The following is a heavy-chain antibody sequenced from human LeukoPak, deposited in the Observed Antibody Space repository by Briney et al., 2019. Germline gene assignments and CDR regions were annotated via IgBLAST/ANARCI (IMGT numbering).Heavy chain of an antibody. CDR3: AKDWSNIVVVPAATEGGGWSGGY. Sequence: PGGSLRLSCAASGFTFSSYGMHWVRQAPGKGLEWVAVISYDGSNKYYADSVKGRFTNSRDNSKNTLYLQMNSLRAEDTAVYYCAKDWSNIVVVPAATEGGGWSGGYWGQGTLVTVSS. D-gene: IGHD2-2*01. J-gene: IGHJ4*02. CDR2: ISYDGSNK. CDR1: GFTFSSYG. V-gene: IGHV3-30*18.